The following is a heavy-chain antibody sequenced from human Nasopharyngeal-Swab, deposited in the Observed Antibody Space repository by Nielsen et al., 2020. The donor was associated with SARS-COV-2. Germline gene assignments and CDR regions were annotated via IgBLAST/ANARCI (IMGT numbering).Heavy chain of an antibody. CDR1: GYSFTSYW. CDR2: IYPGESDN. Sequence: GESLKISCKGSGYSFTSYWIGWVRQMPGKGLEWMGIIYPGESDNRYSPSFQGQFTISADKSISTACLQWSSLKASDTAMYYCARLLVPAAIRPLYYFDYWGQGTLVTVSS. V-gene: IGHV5-51*01. CDR3: ARLLVPAAIRPLYYFDY. J-gene: IGHJ4*02. D-gene: IGHD2-2*02.